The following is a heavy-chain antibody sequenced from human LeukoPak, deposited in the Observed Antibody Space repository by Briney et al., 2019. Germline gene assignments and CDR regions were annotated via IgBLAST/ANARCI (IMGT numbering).Heavy chain of an antibody. V-gene: IGHV5-51*01. J-gene: IGHJ4*02. CDR1: GYSFTSYW. CDR3: ARQINYDSSGYSPFDY. D-gene: IGHD3-22*01. Sequence: GESLKISCKGSGYSFTSYWIGWVRQMPGKGLEWMGIIYPGDSDTRYSPSFQGQVTISADKSISTAYLQWSSLEASDTAMYYCARQINYDSSGYSPFDYWGQGTLVTVSS. CDR2: IYPGDSDT.